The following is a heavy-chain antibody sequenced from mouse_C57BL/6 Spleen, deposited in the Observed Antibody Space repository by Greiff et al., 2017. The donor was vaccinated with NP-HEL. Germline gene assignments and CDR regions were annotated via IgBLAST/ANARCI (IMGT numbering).Heavy chain of an antibody. CDR1: GFSLTSYG. J-gene: IGHJ4*01. D-gene: IGHD2-1*01. CDR2: IWSGGST. V-gene: IGHV2-2*01. CDR3: ARKGGYGNYAYYAMDY. Sequence: VQLQQSGPGLVQPSQSLSITCTVSGFSLTSYGVHWVRQSPGKGLEWLGVIWSGGSTDYNAAFISRLSISKDNSKSQVFFKMNSLQADDTAIYYCARKGGYGNYAYYAMDYWGQGTSVTVSS.